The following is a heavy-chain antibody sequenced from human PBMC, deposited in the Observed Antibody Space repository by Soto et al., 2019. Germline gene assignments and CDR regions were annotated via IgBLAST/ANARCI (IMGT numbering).Heavy chain of an antibody. CDR3: ARSRDGYSFYFYYGMDG. CDR2: ILHDGSAE. D-gene: IGHD4-4*01. V-gene: IGHV3-30*03. CDR1: GFTFTSYG. J-gene: IGHJ6*02. Sequence: WGSLRLSCAASGFTFTSYGIHFFRHSPFKWLEWMALILHDGSAEYYADSVKGRFTISRDNSKNTLYLQMNSLRAEDTAVYYCARSRDGYSFYFYYGMDGWGQGTTVTVSS.